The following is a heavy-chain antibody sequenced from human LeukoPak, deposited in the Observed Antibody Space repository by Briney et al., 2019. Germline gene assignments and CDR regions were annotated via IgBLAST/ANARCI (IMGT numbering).Heavy chain of an antibody. Sequence: ASVEVSCKASGYTFSTYAISWVRQAPGQGLEWIGWISVYRGNTEFAQSFQGRVALTTDTSTTTAYMELTSLRSDDTAVYFCARSKCNYDNTGYIPFDYWGQGTLVTVSS. CDR2: ISVYRGNT. CDR3: ARSKCNYDNTGYIPFDY. J-gene: IGHJ4*02. CDR1: GYTFSTYA. D-gene: IGHD3-22*01. V-gene: IGHV1-18*01.